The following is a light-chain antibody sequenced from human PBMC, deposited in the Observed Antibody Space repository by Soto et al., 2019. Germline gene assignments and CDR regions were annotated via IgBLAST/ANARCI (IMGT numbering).Light chain of an antibody. CDR2: GVT. CDR3: NSYTSSRTVI. J-gene: IGLJ2*01. CDR1: SSDVGSYNY. V-gene: IGLV2-14*03. Sequence: QSALTQPASVSGSPGQSIAISCTGTSSDVGSYNYVSWYQQHPGKAPKLKIYGVTNRPSGISNRFSGSKSGNTASLTISGLQAEDEADYYCNSYTSSRTVIFGGGTKVTVL.